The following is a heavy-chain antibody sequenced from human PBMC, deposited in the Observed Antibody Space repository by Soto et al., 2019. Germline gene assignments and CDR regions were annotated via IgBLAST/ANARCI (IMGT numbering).Heavy chain of an antibody. CDR2: IYYSGST. CDR3: ARNIGGATMVRGARYTNYGMDV. D-gene: IGHD3-10*01. V-gene: IGHV4-59*01. J-gene: IGHJ6*02. CDR1: GGSISSYY. Sequence: SETLSLTCTVSGGSISSYYWSWIRQPPGKGLEWIGYIYYSGSTNYNPSLKSRVTISVDTSKNQFSLKLSSVTAADTAVYYCARNIGGATMVRGARYTNYGMDVWGQGTTVTVSS.